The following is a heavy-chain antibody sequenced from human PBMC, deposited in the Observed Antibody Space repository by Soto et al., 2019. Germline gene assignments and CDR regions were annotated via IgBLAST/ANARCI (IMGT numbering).Heavy chain of an antibody. CDR1: VCSIISYY. CDR2: IYYSGST. J-gene: IGHJ5*02. CDR3: ARLPYSSSWSYNWFDP. V-gene: IGHV4-59*01. D-gene: IGHD6-13*01. Sequence: SDTRSLSCTVSVCSIISYYWSWIRQPPGKGLEWIVYIYYSGSTNYNPSLKSRVTISVDTSKNQFSLKLSSVTAADTAVYYCARLPYSSSWSYNWFDPWGQGTLVTVSS.